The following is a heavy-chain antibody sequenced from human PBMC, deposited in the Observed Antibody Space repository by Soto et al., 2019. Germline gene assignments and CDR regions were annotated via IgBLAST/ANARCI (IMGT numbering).Heavy chain of an antibody. CDR3: ARAGRGSSGWHETNYYYYGMDV. V-gene: IGHV4-59*01. D-gene: IGHD6-19*01. J-gene: IGHJ6*02. Sequence: SETLSLTCTVSGSPISSYYWSWIRQPPGKGLEWIGYIYYSGSTNYNPSLKSRVTISVDTSKNQFSLKLSSVTAADTAVYYCARAGRGSSGWHETNYYYYGMDVWGQGTTVTVSS. CDR1: GSPISSYY. CDR2: IYYSGST.